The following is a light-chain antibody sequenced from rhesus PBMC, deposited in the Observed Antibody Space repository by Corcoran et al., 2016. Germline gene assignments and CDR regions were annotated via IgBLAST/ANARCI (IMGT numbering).Light chain of an antibody. J-gene: IGKJ1*01. CDR1: QGISDY. CDR2: AAS. V-gene: IGKV1-36*02. CDR3: LQGYSTAWT. Sequence: DIQMTQSPSSLSASVGDRVTITCRASQGISDYLSWYQQKPGKAPKRLIYAASSLESGVPSRFSGSGSGTEFTLTISSLQPEDFAAYYCLQGYSTAWTFGQGTKVEIK.